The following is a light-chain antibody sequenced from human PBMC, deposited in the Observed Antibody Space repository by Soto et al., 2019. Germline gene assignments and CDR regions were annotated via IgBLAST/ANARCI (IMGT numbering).Light chain of an antibody. CDR1: SSDVGNYDY. V-gene: IGLV2-8*01. CDR2: DVS. CDR3: SSYAGIHIV. Sequence: QSLLTQPPSASGSPGQSVTISCTGTSSDVGNYDYVSWYQQHPGKAPKLMIYDVSKRPSGVPDRFSGSKSGNTASLTVSGLQAEDEADYYCSSYAGIHIVFGTGTKVTVL. J-gene: IGLJ1*01.